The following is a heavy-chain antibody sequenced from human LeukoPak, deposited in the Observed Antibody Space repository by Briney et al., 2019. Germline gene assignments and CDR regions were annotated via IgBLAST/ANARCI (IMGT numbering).Heavy chain of an antibody. CDR1: GGSISSSSYY. Sequence: PSETLSLTCTVSGGSISSSSYYWGWIRQPTGKGLEWIGSIYYSGSTYYNPSLKSRVTISVDTSKNQFSLKLSSVTAADTAVYYCARVSKLWDYYINWFDPWGQGTLVTVSS. J-gene: IGHJ5*02. V-gene: IGHV4-39*07. CDR3: ARVSKLWDYYINWFDP. D-gene: IGHD3-22*01. CDR2: IYYSGST.